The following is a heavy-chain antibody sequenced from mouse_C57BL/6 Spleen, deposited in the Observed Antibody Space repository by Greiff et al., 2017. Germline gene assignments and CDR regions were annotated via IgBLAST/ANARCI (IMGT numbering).Heavy chain of an antibody. D-gene: IGHD2-2*01. CDR1: GYSITSGYY. Sequence: EVKLVESGPGLVQPSQSLSLTCSVTGYSITSGYYWNWIRQFPGNKLEWMGYISYDGSNNYNPSLKNRISITRDTAKNQFFLKLNSVTTEDTATYYCASHGYDGDYAMDYWGQGTSVTVSS. CDR2: ISYDGSN. CDR3: ASHGYDGDYAMDY. V-gene: IGHV3-6*01. J-gene: IGHJ4*01.